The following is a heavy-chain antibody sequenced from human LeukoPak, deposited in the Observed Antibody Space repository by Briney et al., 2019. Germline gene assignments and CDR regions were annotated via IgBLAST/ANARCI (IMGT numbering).Heavy chain of an antibody. J-gene: IGHJ4*02. CDR1: GYTFTGFG. V-gene: IGHV1-18*04. Sequence: GASVKVSCKASGYTFTGFGVTWVRQAPGQGLEWVGWISAFNGKTDYSQKVQGRVTMTTDTPTNTASMELRSLRSDDTAVYYCARDGYFGSGSATFPRLDYWGQGTLVIVSS. D-gene: IGHD3-10*01. CDR2: ISAFNGKT. CDR3: ARDGYFGSGSATFPRLDY.